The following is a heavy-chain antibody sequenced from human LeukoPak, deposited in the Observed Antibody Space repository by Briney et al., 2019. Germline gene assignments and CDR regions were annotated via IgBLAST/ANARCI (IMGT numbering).Heavy chain of an antibody. Sequence: GRSLRLSCAASGFTFSSYGMHWVRQAPGKGLEWVAVISYDGSNKYYADSVKGRFTISRDNPKNTPYLQMNSLRAEDTAVYYCAKDLDTMVRGVTHAFDIWGQGTMVTVSS. D-gene: IGHD3-10*01. CDR3: AKDLDTMVRGVTHAFDI. CDR1: GFTFSSYG. J-gene: IGHJ3*02. CDR2: ISYDGSNK. V-gene: IGHV3-30*18.